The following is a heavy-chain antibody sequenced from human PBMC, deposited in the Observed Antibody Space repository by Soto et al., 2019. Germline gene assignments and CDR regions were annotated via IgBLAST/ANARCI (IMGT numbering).Heavy chain of an antibody. D-gene: IGHD3-22*01. J-gene: IGHJ4*02. V-gene: IGHV3-11*01. CDR2: ISSSDTI. CDR3: ARDLGYYDSSGYFDY. Sequence: VGSLRLSGAASGFTFSDYYMSWIRQAPGRGLEWVSYISSSDTIYYADSVKGRFTISRDNAKNSLYLQMNSLRAEDTAMYYCARDLGYYDSSGYFDYWGQGTLVTVSS. CDR1: GFTFSDYY.